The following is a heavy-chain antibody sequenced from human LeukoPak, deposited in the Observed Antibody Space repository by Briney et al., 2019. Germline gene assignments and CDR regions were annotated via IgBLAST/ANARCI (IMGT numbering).Heavy chain of an antibody. Sequence: ASVKVSCKASGYTFTAYYIHWVRQAPGQGLEWMGWIDANSGDTKYAQKFQGRITISRDTSIGTAYLELSSLISDDTAVHYCASEAFCAGGRCYLQRVSSWGPGTLVTVSS. D-gene: IGHD2-15*01. J-gene: IGHJ5*02. CDR3: ASEAFCAGGRCYLQRVSS. CDR2: IDANSGDT. CDR1: GYTFTAYY. V-gene: IGHV1-2*02.